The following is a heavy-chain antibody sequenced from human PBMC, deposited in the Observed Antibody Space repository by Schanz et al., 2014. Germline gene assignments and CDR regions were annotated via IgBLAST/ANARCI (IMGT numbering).Heavy chain of an antibody. D-gene: IGHD3-10*01. CDR1: GYTFTNFF. Sequence: QVQLVQSGPEVEKPGASLKISCKASGYTFTNFFLHWVRQAPGQGLEWMGIINPIGGSTTYAQKFRGAVTLTTDTSTDTAYLELTSLRSEDTAVYYCARGSPENMIRGELDYWGQGTLVTVSS. J-gene: IGHJ4*02. CDR2: INPIGGST. V-gene: IGHV1-46*03. CDR3: ARGSPENMIRGELDY.